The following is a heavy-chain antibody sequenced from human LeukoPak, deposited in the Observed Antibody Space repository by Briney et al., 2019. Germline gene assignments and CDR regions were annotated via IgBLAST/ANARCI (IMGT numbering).Heavy chain of an antibody. CDR2: IYYSGST. CDR3: ARAFHYYGSGSYRLGV. Sequence: SETQSLTCTVSGGSISSSSYYWGWIRQPPGKGLEWIGSIYYSGSTYYNPSLKSRVTISVDTSKNQFSLKLSSVTAADTAVYYCARAFHYYGSGSYRLGVWGKGTTVTVSS. V-gene: IGHV4-39*07. J-gene: IGHJ6*04. CDR1: GGSISSSSYY. D-gene: IGHD3-10*01.